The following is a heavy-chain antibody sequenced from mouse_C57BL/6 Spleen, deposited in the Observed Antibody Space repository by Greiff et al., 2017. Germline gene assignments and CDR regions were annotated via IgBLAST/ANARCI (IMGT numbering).Heavy chain of an antibody. CDR3: ARLSYWYFDV. CDR2: ISDGGSYT. Sequence: EVKVEESGGGLVKPGGSLKLSCAASGFTFSSYAMSWVRQTPEKRLEWVATISDGGSYTYYPDNVKGRFTISRDNAKNNLYLQMSHLKSEDTAMYYCARLSYWYFDVWGTGTTGTVSS. J-gene: IGHJ1*03. V-gene: IGHV5-4*03. CDR1: GFTFSSYA.